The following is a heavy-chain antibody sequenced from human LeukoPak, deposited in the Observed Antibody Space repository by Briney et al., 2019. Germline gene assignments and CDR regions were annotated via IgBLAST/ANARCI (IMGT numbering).Heavy chain of an antibody. CDR3: AKDRCGEADCANWFDP. CDR1: GFTFSDYG. D-gene: IGHD2-21*02. J-gene: IGHJ5*02. V-gene: IGHV3-33*06. CDR2: IWYDGNKK. Sequence: GGSLRLSCAASGFTFSDYGMHWVRQAPGRGLVWVARIWYDGNKKYYADPVKGRFTISRDNSKNTLYLQMSSLRVEDRAVCFCAKDRCGEADCANWFDPWGQGTVVTVSS.